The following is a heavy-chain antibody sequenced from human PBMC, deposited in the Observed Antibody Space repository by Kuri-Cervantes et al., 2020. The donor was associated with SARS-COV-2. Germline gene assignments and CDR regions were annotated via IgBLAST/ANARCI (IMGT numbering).Heavy chain of an antibody. V-gene: IGHV3-30*02. CDR1: GFTFSSYG. J-gene: IGHJ6*03. CDR3: ARLLKSRTTVTTSVYWYYYYMDV. Sequence: GGSLRLSCAASGFTFSSYGMHWVRQAPGKGLEWVAFIRYDGSNKYYADSVKGRFTISRDNSKNTLYLQMNSLRAEDTAVYYCARLLKSRTTVTTSVYWYYYYMDVWGKGTTVTGSS. D-gene: IGHD4-17*01. CDR2: IRYDGSNK.